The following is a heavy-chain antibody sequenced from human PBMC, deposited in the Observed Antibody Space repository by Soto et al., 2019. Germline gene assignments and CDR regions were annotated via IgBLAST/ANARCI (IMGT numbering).Heavy chain of an antibody. CDR2: ISGSGGST. V-gene: IGHV3-23*01. J-gene: IGHJ4*02. CDR1: GFTFSSYA. CDR3: AKVRLVEVVAATLDY. Sequence: EVQLLESGGGLVQPGGSLRLSCAASGFTFSSYAMSWVRQAPGKGLEWVSAISGSGGSTYYADCVKGRFTISRDNSKNTLYLQMNSLRAEDTAVYYCAKVRLVEVVAATLDYWGQGTLVTVSS. D-gene: IGHD2-15*01.